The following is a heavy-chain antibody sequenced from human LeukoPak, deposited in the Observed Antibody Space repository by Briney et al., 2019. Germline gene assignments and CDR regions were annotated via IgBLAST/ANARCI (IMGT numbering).Heavy chain of an antibody. CDR2: IKFHGHET. CDR3: ASRSGHWDF. J-gene: IGHJ4*02. CDR1: GFDFNNYD. V-gene: IGHV3-30*02. D-gene: IGHD2-15*01. Sequence: GGSLRLSCVASGFDFNNYDLHWVRQAPGKGLEWVAFIKFHGHETFYADSVEGRFTFSTDNFKNTVYLQMNTLTVDDTALYYCASRSGHWDFWGPGTLVTVSS.